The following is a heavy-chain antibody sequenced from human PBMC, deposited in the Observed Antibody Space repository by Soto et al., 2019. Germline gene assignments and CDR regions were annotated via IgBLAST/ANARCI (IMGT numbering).Heavy chain of an antibody. CDR1: GGSISSYY. D-gene: IGHD1-7*01. CDR2: IYYSGST. V-gene: IGHV4-59*01. J-gene: IGHJ6*03. CDR3: ARRKPQITGTYLYYYYYYMDV. Sequence: PSETLSLTCTVSGGSISSYYWSWIRQPPGKGLEWIGYIYYSGSTNYNPSLKSRVTISVDTSKNQFSLKLSSVTAADTAVYYCARRKPQITGTYLYYYYYYMDVWGKGTTVTVSS.